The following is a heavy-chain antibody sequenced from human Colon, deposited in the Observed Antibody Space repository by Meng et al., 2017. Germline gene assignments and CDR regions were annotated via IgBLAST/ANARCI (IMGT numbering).Heavy chain of an antibody. D-gene: IGHD2-15*01. J-gene: IGHJ5*02. Sequence: SVKVSCKASGGTFSSYAISWVRQAPGQGLEWMGGIIPIFGTANYAQKFQGRVTITTDESTSTAYMELSSLRSEDPAVYYCARGRRYCSGGSCSADWFDPWGQGTLVTVSS. CDR3: ARGRRYCSGGSCSADWFDP. CDR2: IIPIFGTA. V-gene: IGHV1-69*05. CDR1: GGTFSSYA.